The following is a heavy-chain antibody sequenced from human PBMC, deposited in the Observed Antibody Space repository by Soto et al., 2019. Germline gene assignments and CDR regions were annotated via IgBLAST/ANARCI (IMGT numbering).Heavy chain of an antibody. J-gene: IGHJ3*02. V-gene: IGHV1-69*13. Sequence: SVKVCGEASGGTFSSYAISWVRQAPGEGLEWMGGIIPIFGTANYAQKFQGRVTITADESTSTAYMELSSLRSEDTAVYYCARGRVVRGVMKDAFDIWGQGTMVTVSS. CDR2: IIPIFGTA. CDR1: GGTFSSYA. CDR3: ARGRVVRGVMKDAFDI. D-gene: IGHD3-10*01.